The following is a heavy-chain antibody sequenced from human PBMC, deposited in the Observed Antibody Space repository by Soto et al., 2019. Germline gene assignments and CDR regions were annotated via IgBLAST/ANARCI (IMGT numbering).Heavy chain of an antibody. CDR2: IYHSGST. V-gene: IGHV4-30-2*01. D-gene: IGHD2-21*01. CDR3: ARAHVLGDFDY. Sequence: SETLSLTCAVSGGSISSSSYYLGWIRQPPGKGLEWIGYIYHSGSTYYNPSLKSRVTISVDRSKNQFSLKLSSVTAADTAVYYCARAHVLGDFDYWGQGTLVTVSS. CDR1: GGSISSSSYY. J-gene: IGHJ4*02.